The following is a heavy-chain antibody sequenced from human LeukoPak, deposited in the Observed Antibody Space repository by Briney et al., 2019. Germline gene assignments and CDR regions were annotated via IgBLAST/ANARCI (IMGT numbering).Heavy chain of an antibody. D-gene: IGHD3-22*01. CDR3: ARNDSSGYFDY. V-gene: IGHV4-38-2*01. CDR1: EFSISSCNY. CDR2: VYHCGST. Sequence: SSETLSLTCDVSEFSISSCNYWGWIRQPPGKGLEWIGSVYHCGSTHYRPSLKSRVTISVDTFKDQFSLKLSSVTAADTSVYYCARNDSSGYFDYWGQGTLVTVSS. J-gene: IGHJ4*02.